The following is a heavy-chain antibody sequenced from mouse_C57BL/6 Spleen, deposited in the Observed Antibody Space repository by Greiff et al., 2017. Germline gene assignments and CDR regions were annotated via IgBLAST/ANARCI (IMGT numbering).Heavy chain of an antibody. Sequence: EVQLVESGEGLVKPGGSLKLSCAASGFTFSSYAMSWVRQTPGKRLEWVAYISSGGDYIYYADTVKGRFTISRDTARNTLYLQMSSLKSEDTDMYYCTRVYGKGYFDDWGKGTTVTVSS. CDR3: TRVYGKGYFDD. J-gene: IGHJ1*03. CDR1: GFTFSSYA. D-gene: IGHD2-1*01. CDR2: ISSGGDYI. V-gene: IGHV5-9-1*02.